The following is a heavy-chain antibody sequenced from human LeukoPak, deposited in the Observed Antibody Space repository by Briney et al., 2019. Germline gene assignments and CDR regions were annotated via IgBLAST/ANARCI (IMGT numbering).Heavy chain of an antibody. CDR3: ARDKYSGYDYDAFDI. V-gene: IGHV4-30-2*01. J-gene: IGHJ3*02. D-gene: IGHD5-12*01. CDR2: IYHSGST. Sequence: PSETLSLTCTVSGGSISSGGYYWSWIRQPPGKGLEWIGYIYHSGSTYYNPSLKSRVTISVDRSKNQFSLKLSSVTAADTAVYYCARDKYSGYDYDAFDIWGQGTMVTVSS. CDR1: GGSISSGGYY.